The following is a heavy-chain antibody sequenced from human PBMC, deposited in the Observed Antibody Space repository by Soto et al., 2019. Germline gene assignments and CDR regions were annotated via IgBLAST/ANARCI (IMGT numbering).Heavy chain of an antibody. J-gene: IGHJ5*02. CDR1: GGTFSNYA. CDR3: ARDRHPYYYDNSGYPKNCFGP. Sequence: QVQLVQSGAEVKKPGSSVKVSCKASGGTFSNYAISWVRQAPGQGPEWMGGIIAIFGTASYAQKFQGRVTITADESTSTAYMELSSLTSEDTAVYYCARDRHPYYYDNSGYPKNCFGPWGQGTLVTVSS. V-gene: IGHV1-69*01. D-gene: IGHD3-22*01. CDR2: IIAIFGTA.